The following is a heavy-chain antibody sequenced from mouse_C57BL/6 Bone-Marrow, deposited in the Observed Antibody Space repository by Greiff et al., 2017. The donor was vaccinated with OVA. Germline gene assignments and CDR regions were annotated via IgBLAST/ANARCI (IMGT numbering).Heavy chain of an antibody. CDR3: ARGGNSFFYAMDY. Sequence: QVQLQQSGAELVRPGASVKLSCKASGYTFTDYYINWVKQRPGQGLEWIARIYPGSGNTYYNEKFKGKATLTAEKSSSTAYMQLSSLTSEDSAVYFCARGGNSFFYAMDYWGQGTSVTVSS. V-gene: IGHV1-76*01. CDR1: GYTFTDYY. D-gene: IGHD1-3*01. J-gene: IGHJ4*01. CDR2: IYPGSGNT.